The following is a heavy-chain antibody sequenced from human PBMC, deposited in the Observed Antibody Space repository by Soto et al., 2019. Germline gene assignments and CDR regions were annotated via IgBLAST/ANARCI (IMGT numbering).Heavy chain of an antibody. CDR1: GGSVSSRGFY. Sequence: PSETLSLTCSVSGGSVSSRGFYWTWIRQPPGKGLEWIGYMAFDGRTNYNPSLNSRVTISQDTSKNQFSLKLGSVTAADTAIYYCARLPDISGWTFDFWGQGTLVTVSS. D-gene: IGHD6-19*01. V-gene: IGHV4-61*08. J-gene: IGHJ4*02. CDR3: ARLPDISGWTFDF. CDR2: MAFDGRT.